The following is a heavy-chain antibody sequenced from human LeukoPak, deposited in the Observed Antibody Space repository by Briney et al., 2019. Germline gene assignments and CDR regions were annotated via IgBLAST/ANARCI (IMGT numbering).Heavy chain of an antibody. CDR2: INHSGST. V-gene: IGHV4-34*01. Sequence: SETLSLTCAVYGGSFSGYYWSWIRQPPGKGLEWIGEINHSGSTNYNPSLKSRVTISVDTSKNQFSLKLSSVTAADTAVYYCARGHDFWSGSPRRAFDIWGQGTMVTVSS. CDR3: ARGHDFWSGSPRRAFDI. J-gene: IGHJ3*02. D-gene: IGHD3-3*01. CDR1: GGSFSGYY.